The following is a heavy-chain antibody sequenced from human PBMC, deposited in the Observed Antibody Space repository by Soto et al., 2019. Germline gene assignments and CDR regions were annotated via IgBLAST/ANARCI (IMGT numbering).Heavy chain of an antibody. D-gene: IGHD2-2*01. CDR2: IWYDGSNK. J-gene: IGHJ4*02. CDR1: GFTFSSYG. CDR3: ARDRIVGVVVPAAAFDY. Sequence: GGSLRLSCAASGFTFSSYGMHWVRQAPGKGLEWVAVIWYDGSNKYYADSVKGRFTISRDNSKNTLYLQMNSLRAEDTAVYYCARDRIVGVVVPAAAFDYWGQGTLVTVSS. V-gene: IGHV3-33*01.